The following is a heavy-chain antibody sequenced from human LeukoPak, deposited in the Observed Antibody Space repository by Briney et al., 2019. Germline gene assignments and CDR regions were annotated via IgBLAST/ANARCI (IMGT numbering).Heavy chain of an antibody. CDR3: AREGITFGGVIVLADY. CDR2: ISAYNGNT. J-gene: IGHJ4*02. CDR1: GYTFTSYG. Sequence: GASVKVSCKAPGYTFTSYGNSWVRQAPGQGLEWMGWISAYNGNTNYAQKLQGRVTMTTDTSTSTAYMELRSLRSDDTAVYYCAREGITFGGVIVLADYWGQGTLVTVSS. V-gene: IGHV1-18*01. D-gene: IGHD3-16*02.